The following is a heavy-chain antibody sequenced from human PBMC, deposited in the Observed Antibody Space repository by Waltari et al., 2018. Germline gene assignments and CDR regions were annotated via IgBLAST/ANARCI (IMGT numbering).Heavy chain of an antibody. CDR2: MNPNSGNT. Sequence: QVQLVQSGAEVKKPGASVKVSCKASGYTFTGYYMHWVRQATGQGLEWMGWMNPNSGNTGYAQKFQGRVTITRNTSISTAYMELSSLRSEDTAVYYCARGSTVPDDYWGQGTLVTVSS. CDR3: ARGSTVPDDY. D-gene: IGHD1-26*01. V-gene: IGHV1-8*03. CDR1: GYTFTGYY. J-gene: IGHJ4*02.